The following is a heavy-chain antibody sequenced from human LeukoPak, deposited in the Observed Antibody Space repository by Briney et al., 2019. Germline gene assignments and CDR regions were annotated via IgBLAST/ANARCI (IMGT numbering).Heavy chain of an antibody. CDR3: ARGSVPTGAFDI. CDR1: GDSVSSNSAA. Sequence: SQTLSLTCAISGDSVSSNSAAWNWVRQSPSRGLEWLGRTYYRSKWYNDYAVSVKSRITINPDTSKNQFSLQLNSVTPEDTAVYYCARGSVPTGAFDIWGQGTMVTVPS. D-gene: IGHD6-19*01. CDR2: TYYRSKWYN. J-gene: IGHJ3*02. V-gene: IGHV6-1*01.